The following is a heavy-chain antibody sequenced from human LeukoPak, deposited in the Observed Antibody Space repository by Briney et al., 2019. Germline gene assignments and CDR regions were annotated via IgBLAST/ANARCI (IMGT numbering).Heavy chain of an antibody. Sequence: GRSLRLSCAASGFTFSSYAMHWVRQAPGKGLEWVAVISYDGSNKYYADSVKGRFTISRDNSKNTLYLQMNSLRAVDTAVYYCARDLEPVVTRYYFDYWGQGTLVTVSS. V-gene: IGHV3-30-3*01. CDR1: GFTFSSYA. CDR3: ARDLEPVVTRYYFDY. J-gene: IGHJ4*02. D-gene: IGHD4-23*01. CDR2: ISYDGSNK.